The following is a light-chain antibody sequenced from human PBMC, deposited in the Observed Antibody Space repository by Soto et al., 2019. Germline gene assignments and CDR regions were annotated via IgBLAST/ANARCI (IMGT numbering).Light chain of an antibody. J-gene: IGLJ2*01. CDR2: DNT. Sequence: QSVLTQPPSVSGAPGQRVTISCTGSSSNIGAGYDVHWYQQLPGTAPKLLIYDNTNRPSGVPDRFSASKSGTSASLAITGLHAWEKADYYCHSYDSNVRGSVVGGGTKLTVL. CDR1: SSNIGAGYD. V-gene: IGLV1-40*01. CDR3: HSYDSNVRGSV.